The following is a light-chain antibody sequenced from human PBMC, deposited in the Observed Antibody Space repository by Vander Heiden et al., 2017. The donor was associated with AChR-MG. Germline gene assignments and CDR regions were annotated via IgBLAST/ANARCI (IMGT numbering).Light chain of an antibody. J-gene: IGKJ5*01. CDR2: NTF. CDR3: QQKVNSPIT. V-gene: IGKV3D-20*01. CDR1: QLVNRLY. Sequence: EIVLTPSPATLSLSPGESATLSCEASQLVNRLYVAWSQQKPGLAPRRLIYNTFTRATGGPDRCSGSGSQTEFSLTISGLEPVDFSGYYCQQKVNSPITFGQGTRVEIK.